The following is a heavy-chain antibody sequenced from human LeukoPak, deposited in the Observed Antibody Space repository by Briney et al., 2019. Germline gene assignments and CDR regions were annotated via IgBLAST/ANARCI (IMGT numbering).Heavy chain of an antibody. Sequence: GASVKVSCKASGYSFTGYYIHWVRQAPGQGLQWMGWINPNSGDTNYAQKFQDRVTMTRDTSISTAYMELSRLTSDDTAVYHCARGSRSSDLDYWGQGTLVTVSS. V-gene: IGHV1-2*02. J-gene: IGHJ4*02. CDR2: INPNSGDT. D-gene: IGHD6-19*01. CDR1: GYSFTGYY. CDR3: ARGSRSSDLDY.